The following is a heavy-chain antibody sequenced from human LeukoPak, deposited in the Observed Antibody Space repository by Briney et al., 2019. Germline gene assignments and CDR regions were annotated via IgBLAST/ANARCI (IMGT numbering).Heavy chain of an antibody. J-gene: IGHJ3*02. D-gene: IGHD5-18*01. CDR2: MNPISGNT. Sequence: ASVKVSFKTSGYTFTSYDINWVRQATGQGLEWMGWMNPISGNTGYEQKFQGRVTLTRNTSINTAYMELSSLRSEDTAVYYCARGGGYSYGPLDIWGQGTKVTVSS. CDR3: ARGGGYSYGPLDI. V-gene: IGHV1-8*03. CDR1: GYTFTSYD.